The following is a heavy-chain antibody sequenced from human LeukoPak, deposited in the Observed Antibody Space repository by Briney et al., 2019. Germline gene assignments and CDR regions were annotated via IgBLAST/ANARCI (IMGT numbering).Heavy chain of an antibody. J-gene: IGHJ5*02. CDR3: ARDLGIRSRAGNWFDP. V-gene: IGHV4-30-4*08. CDR2: IYYSGTT. Sequence: PSQTLSLTCAVSGDPISRSDYYWGWIRQPPGRGLEWIGYIYYSGTTYYNSSLRSRVTISVDTSKNQFSLKLRSVTAADTAVYYCARDLGIRSRAGNWFDPWGQGTLVTVSS. D-gene: IGHD4-17*01. CDR1: GDPISRSDYY.